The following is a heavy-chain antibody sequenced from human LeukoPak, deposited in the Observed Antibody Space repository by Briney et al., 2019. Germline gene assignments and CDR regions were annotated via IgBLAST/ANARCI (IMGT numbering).Heavy chain of an antibody. CDR3: PAGRPYSLLDY. D-gene: IGHD5-18*01. CDR2: FDVIDGET. Sequence: ASVKVSCTVSGSSLTELSLYWVRQAPGKGLEWMGGFDVIDGETFYGQKCEGRVTMTEGSSAEPAYMELRRLTSDDTALYSCPAGRPYSLLDYWGQGTLATVSS. V-gene: IGHV1-24*01. CDR1: GSSLTELS. J-gene: IGHJ4*02.